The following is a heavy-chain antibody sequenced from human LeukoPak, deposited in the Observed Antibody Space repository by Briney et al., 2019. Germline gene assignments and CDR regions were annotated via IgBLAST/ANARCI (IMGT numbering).Heavy chain of an antibody. CDR1: GFTFSNYW. CDR3: VRDGGVSGYDLLDY. V-gene: IGHV3-7*01. J-gene: IGHJ4*02. CDR2: INQDGSEE. Sequence: GGSLRLSCAASGFTFSNYWMTWVRQAPGKELEWVAHINQDGSEEHYMDSVKARFTISRDNAKNSLSLQMNSPRAEDTAVYYCVRDGGVSGYDLLDYWGQGTLVTVSS. D-gene: IGHD5-12*01.